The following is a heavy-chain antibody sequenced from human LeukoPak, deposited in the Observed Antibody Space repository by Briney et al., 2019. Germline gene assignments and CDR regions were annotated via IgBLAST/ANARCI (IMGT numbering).Heavy chain of an antibody. V-gene: IGHV1-2*02. CDR2: INPNSGGT. CDR1: GYTFTGYY. CDR3: ARTRYYYDSSGPFDY. Sequence: ASVKVSCMASGYTFTGYYMHWVRQAPGQGLGWMGWINPNSGGTNYAQKFQGRVTMTRDTSISTAYMELSRLRSDDTAVYYCARTRYYYDSSGPFDYWGQGTLVTVSS. D-gene: IGHD3-22*01. J-gene: IGHJ4*02.